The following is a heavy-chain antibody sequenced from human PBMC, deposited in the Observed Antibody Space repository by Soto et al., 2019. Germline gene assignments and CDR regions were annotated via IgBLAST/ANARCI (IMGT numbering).Heavy chain of an antibody. CDR3: AKEERYYDSGSYFYGMDV. CDR2: IIYDGNKQ. Sequence: QVQLVESGGGVVQPGRSLTLSCAASGFTYNSHAMHWVRQAPGKGLEWVAVIIYDGNKQYYADSVKGRFTIYRDNSQNTLYLQMNSLRAADTALYYCAKEERYYDSGSYFYGMDVWGQGTTVTVSS. V-gene: IGHV3-30*18. J-gene: IGHJ6*02. D-gene: IGHD3-10*01. CDR1: GFTYNSHA.